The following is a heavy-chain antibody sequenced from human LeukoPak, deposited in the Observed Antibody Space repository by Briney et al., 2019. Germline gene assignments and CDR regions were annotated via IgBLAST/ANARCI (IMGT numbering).Heavy chain of an antibody. CDR1: GGSFSGYL. J-gene: IGHJ6*02. CDR2: INYNGEIT. CDR3: TRSGLTGMWKYPRADYYYYGMDV. Sequence: SETLSLTCAVSGGSFSGYLWSWLRQPPGKGLEWVGEINYNGEITNYNPSLKSRVTISVDTSKNQFSLKLTSVTAADTAVYYCTRSGLTGMWKYPRADYYYYGMDVWGQGTAVTVSS. V-gene: IGHV4-34*01. D-gene: IGHD1-7*01.